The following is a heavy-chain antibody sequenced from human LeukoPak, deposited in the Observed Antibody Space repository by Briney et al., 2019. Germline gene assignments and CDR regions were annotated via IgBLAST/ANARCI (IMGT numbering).Heavy chain of an antibody. CDR3: ARYYDFWSGYYIDY. CDR2: IIPILGIA. J-gene: IGHJ4*02. CDR1: GGTFSSYA. V-gene: IGHV1-69*04. Sequence: ASVKVSCKASGGTFSSYAISWVRQAPGQGLEWMGRIIPILGIANYAQKFQGRVTITADKSTSTAYMELRSLRSDDTAVYYCARYYDFWSGYYIDYWGQGTLVTVSS. D-gene: IGHD3-3*01.